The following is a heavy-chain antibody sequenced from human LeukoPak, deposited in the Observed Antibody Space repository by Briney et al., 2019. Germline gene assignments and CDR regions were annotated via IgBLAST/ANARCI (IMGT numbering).Heavy chain of an antibody. Sequence: TPSETLSLTCAVYGGSFSGYYWSWIRQPPGKGLEWIGEINHSGSTNYNPSLKSRVTISVDTSKDQFSLKLSSVTAADTAVYYCARHAGDYSRLWIDYWGQGTLVTVSS. CDR1: GGSFSGYY. CDR3: ARHAGDYSRLWIDY. V-gene: IGHV4-34*01. D-gene: IGHD4-17*01. CDR2: INHSGST. J-gene: IGHJ4*02.